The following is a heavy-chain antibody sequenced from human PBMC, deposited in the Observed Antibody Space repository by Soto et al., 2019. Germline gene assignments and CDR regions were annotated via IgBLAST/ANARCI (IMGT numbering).Heavy chain of an antibody. CDR3: AAWLRSSWFDY. J-gene: IGHJ4*02. Sequence: PGGSLRLSCAGSGFTFSIYWMGWVRQVPGKGLEWVSNIKGDGSQTSYVDSVKGRFTISRDNARNSLYLQMNSLRAEDTAVYYCAAWLRSSWFDYWGLGTLVTVSS. V-gene: IGHV3-7*05. CDR1: GFTFSIYW. D-gene: IGHD6-13*01. CDR2: IKGDGSQT.